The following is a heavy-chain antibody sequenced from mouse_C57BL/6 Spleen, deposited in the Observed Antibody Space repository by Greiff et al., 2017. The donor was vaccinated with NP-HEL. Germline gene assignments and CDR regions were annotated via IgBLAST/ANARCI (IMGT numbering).Heavy chain of an antibody. CDR2: LLHGSGST. CDR3: AIMFYYGSDCDVDV. CDR1: GYTFTGYW. D-gene: IGHD1-1*01. Sequence: QVQLKQSGAELMKPGASVKLSCKASGYTFTGYWIEWVKQRHGHGLEWIGGLLHGSGSTNYNEKFKGKATFTADTSANTAHMQLSSLTTEDSAIYYCAIMFYYGSDCDVDVWGKGTTVTVAS. J-gene: IGHJ1*03. V-gene: IGHV1-9*01.